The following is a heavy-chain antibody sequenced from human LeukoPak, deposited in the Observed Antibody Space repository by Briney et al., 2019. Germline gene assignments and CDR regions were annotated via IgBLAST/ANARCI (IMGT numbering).Heavy chain of an antibody. Sequence: GESLRLSCAASGFTFSSYWVSWVRQAPGKGLGWVANIKQDGSEKQYVDSVKGRFAISRDNAENSLYLQMNSLKAEDTAVYYCGRFTRSGDSVYWGQGTLVTVSS. J-gene: IGHJ4*02. CDR1: GFTFSSYW. D-gene: IGHD7-27*01. CDR2: IKQDGSEK. V-gene: IGHV3-7*04. CDR3: GRFTRSGDSVY.